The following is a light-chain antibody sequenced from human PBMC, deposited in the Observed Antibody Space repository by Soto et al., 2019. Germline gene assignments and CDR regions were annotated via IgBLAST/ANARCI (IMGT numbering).Light chain of an antibody. CDR3: SSYTSRRTQV. J-gene: IGLJ1*01. CDR1: GSNIGSYS. Sequence: QSVLTQPPSVSAAPGQKVSISCSGSGSNIGSYSVSWYQPLPGTAPKLLIYDDNKRPSGIPDRFSGSKSGTSATLGITGLQTGDEADYYCSSYTSRRTQVFGTGTKLTVL. CDR2: DDN. V-gene: IGLV1-51*01.